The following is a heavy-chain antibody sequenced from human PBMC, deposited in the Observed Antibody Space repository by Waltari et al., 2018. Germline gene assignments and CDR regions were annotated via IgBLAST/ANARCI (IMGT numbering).Heavy chain of an antibody. CDR1: GYSFTSYW. J-gene: IGHJ6*02. V-gene: IGHV5-51*01. Sequence: EVQLVQSGAEVKKPGESLKISCKGSGYSFTSYWTGWVRQMPGEGLEWMGIIYPGDSDTRYSPSFQGQVTISADKSISTAYLQWSSLKASDTAMYYCASPGEYSSSYYYGMDVWGQGTTVTVSS. CDR3: ASPGEYSSSYYYGMDV. CDR2: IYPGDSDT. D-gene: IGHD6-6*01.